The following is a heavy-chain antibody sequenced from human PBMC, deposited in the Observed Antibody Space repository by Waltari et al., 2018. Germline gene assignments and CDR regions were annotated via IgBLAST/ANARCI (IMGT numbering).Heavy chain of an antibody. CDR1: GGSISSYY. J-gene: IGHJ4*02. Sequence: QVQLQESGPGLVKPSETLSLTCTVSGGSISSYYWSWIRQPPGKGLEWIGYIYYSGGTNYNPSRKSRVTISVDTAKNPFPLKLSSVTAAEKAGDYCARMTTVVKSSVDYWGQGTLVTVSS. CDR2: IYYSGGT. V-gene: IGHV4-59*01. CDR3: ARMTTVVKSSVDY. D-gene: IGHD4-17*01.